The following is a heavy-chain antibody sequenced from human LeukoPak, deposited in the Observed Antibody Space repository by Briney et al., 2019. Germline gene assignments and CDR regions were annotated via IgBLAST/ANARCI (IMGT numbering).Heavy chain of an antibody. Sequence: ASVKVSCKASGYTFTSYDINRVRQATGQGLEWMGWMNPNSGNTGYAQKFQGRVTITRNTSISTAYMELSSLRSEDTAVYYCARGEWELNAFDIWGQGTMVTVSS. CDR1: GYTFTSYD. V-gene: IGHV1-8*03. D-gene: IGHD1-26*01. CDR3: ARGEWELNAFDI. CDR2: MNPNSGNT. J-gene: IGHJ3*02.